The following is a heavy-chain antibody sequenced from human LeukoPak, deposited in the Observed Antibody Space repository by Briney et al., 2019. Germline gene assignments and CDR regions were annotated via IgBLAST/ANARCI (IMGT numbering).Heavy chain of an antibody. J-gene: IGHJ3*02. CDR1: GFALSSYN. V-gene: IGHV4-34*01. Sequence: GSPRLSCAASGFALSSYNMNWIRQSPGKGLEWIGEINHSGSTNYNPSLKSRVTISVDTSKNQFSLKLSSVTAADTAVYYCARDQNWNRRFDIWGQGTMVTVSS. CDR3: ARDQNWNRRFDI. CDR2: INHSGST. D-gene: IGHD1-1*01.